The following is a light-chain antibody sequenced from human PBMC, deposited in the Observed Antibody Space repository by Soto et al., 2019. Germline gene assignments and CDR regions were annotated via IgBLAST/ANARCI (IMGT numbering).Light chain of an antibody. CDR3: VHGTHWPPSWT. CDR1: PGLXXXXXXXX. CDR2: HIS. Sequence: DVILTQSPLSLPVTLGQPASISXXXXPGLXXXXXXXXXXXSPQGPGQSPRRLIYHISNRGPGVPDRFSGSGSGSDFTLEITRVESEDVGVYYCVHGTHWPPSWTFGQGTKLEI. V-gene: IGKV2-30*01. J-gene: IGKJ1*01.